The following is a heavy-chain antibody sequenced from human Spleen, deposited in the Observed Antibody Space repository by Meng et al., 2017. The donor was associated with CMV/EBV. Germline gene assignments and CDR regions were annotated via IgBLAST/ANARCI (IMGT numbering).Heavy chain of an antibody. J-gene: IGHJ4*02. CDR3: ARDFGGYGLDY. CDR2: ISGYNGDT. V-gene: IGHV1-18*01. Sequence: QVHLVQSGPEVKKPGASLKVSCKTSGYNLNDYAITWVRQAPGQGLEWMAWISGYNGDTVYAQKVQGRVTLTTDTSTSTAFLELKSLRSDDTALYYCARDFGGYGLDYWGQGTLVTVSS. D-gene: IGHD2-15*01. CDR1: GYNLNDYA.